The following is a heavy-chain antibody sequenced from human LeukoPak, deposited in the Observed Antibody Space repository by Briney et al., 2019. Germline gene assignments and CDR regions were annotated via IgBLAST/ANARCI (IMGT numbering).Heavy chain of an antibody. CDR1: GDSISSSSYY. CDR2: IYYSGST. J-gene: IGHJ4*02. CDR3: AREILYDSTGYYL. Sequence: SETLSLTCTVSGDSISSSSYYWGWIRRPPGKGLEWIGSIYYSGSTYYNPSLKSRVTISVDTSKNQFSLNLRSVTAADTAVYYCAREILYDSTGYYLWGQGTLVTVSS. D-gene: IGHD3-22*01. V-gene: IGHV4-39*07.